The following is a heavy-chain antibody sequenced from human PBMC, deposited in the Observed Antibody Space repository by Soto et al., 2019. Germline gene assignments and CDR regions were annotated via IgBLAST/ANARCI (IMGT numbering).Heavy chain of an antibody. Sequence: ASVKVSCKASGYTFTSYGISWVRQAPGQGLEWMGWISAYNGNTNYAQKLQGRVTMTTDTSTSTAYMELRSLRSDDTAVYYCAREEYYGSGSHLLVNYYYYGMDVWGQGTTVTASS. V-gene: IGHV1-18*04. J-gene: IGHJ6*02. D-gene: IGHD3-10*01. CDR1: GYTFTSYG. CDR2: ISAYNGNT. CDR3: AREEYYGSGSHLLVNYYYYGMDV.